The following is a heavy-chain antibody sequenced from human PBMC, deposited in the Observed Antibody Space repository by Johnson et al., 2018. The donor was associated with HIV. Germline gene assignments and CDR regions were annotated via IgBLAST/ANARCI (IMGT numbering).Heavy chain of an antibody. D-gene: IGHD2-21*01. J-gene: IGHJ3*02. CDR1: GFTFSNYA. CDR3: AKSPLGVGIFSAFDI. CDR2: ISYDGSNK. Sequence: QVQLVESGGGVVQPGRSLRLSCAASGFTFSNYAMHWVRQAPGKGLEWVAVISYDGSNKYYADSVKGRFTISRDNSKNTLYLQMNSLRAEDTAVYYCAKSPLGVGIFSAFDIWGQGTMVTVSS. V-gene: IGHV3-30*18.